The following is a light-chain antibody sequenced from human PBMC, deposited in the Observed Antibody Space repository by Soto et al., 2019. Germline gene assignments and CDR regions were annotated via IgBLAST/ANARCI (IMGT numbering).Light chain of an antibody. CDR3: SSYTSSRAYV. V-gene: IGLV2-14*02. J-gene: IGLJ1*01. CDR2: EVS. Sequence: QSALTQPASVSGSPGQSITISCTGTSNDIGNSNLVSWYQQHPDRAPKLMIHEVSNRPSGVSNRFSGSKSGNTASLTISGLQAEDEADYYCSSYTSSRAYVFGIGTKLTVL. CDR1: SNDIGNSNL.